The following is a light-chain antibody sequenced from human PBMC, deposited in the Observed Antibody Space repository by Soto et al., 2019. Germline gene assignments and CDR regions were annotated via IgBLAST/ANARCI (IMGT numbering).Light chain of an antibody. CDR2: GAS. CDR3: HHYTRM. V-gene: IGKV3-20*01. Sequence: EIMLTQSPGTLSLSPGERATLSCWASQSVSSSYLAWYQQKPGQAPRLLIYGASSRATGIPDRFSGSGSGTEFTLTISSLQPDDFATYYCHHYTRMFGQGTKADI. J-gene: IGKJ1*01. CDR1: QSVSSSY.